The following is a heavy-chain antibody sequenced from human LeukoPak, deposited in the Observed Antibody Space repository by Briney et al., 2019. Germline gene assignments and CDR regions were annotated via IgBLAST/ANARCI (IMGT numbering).Heavy chain of an antibody. CDR3: AYYDSSGYGFDY. Sequence: GAPVKVSCKASGGTFSSYAISWVRQAPGQGLEWMGRIIPIFGIANYAQKFQGRVTITADKSTSTAYMELSSLRSEDTAVYYCAYYDSSGYGFDYWGQGTLVTVSS. CDR1: GGTFSSYA. CDR2: IIPIFGIA. V-gene: IGHV1-69*04. J-gene: IGHJ4*02. D-gene: IGHD3-22*01.